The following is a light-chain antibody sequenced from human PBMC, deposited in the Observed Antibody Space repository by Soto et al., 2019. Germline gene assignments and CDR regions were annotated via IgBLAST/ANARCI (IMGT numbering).Light chain of an antibody. CDR3: QQSYSTPVT. V-gene: IGKV3-15*01. Sequence: VMPLAPATLSVSPGERATLSCRASQTINNNVAWYQLKDGQVPRLLIYGASTRATDIPARFSGSGSGTDFTLTISSLHPEDFATYYCQQSYSTPVTFGQGTKV. J-gene: IGKJ1*01. CDR2: GAS. CDR1: QTINNN.